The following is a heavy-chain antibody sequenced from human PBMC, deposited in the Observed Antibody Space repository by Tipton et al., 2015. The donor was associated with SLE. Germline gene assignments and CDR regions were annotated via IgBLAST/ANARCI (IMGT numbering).Heavy chain of an antibody. CDR3: ARSVSSSWYYFDY. CDR2: ISGSGGST. J-gene: IGHJ4*02. Sequence: SLRLSCAAPGFTFISYGMSWVRQAPGKGLEGVSAISGSGGSTYYADSVKGRFTISRDNSKKTLYLQMNSLRAEDTAVYYCARSVSSSWYYFDYWGQGTLVTVSS. V-gene: IGHV3-23*01. CDR1: GFTFISYG. D-gene: IGHD6-13*01.